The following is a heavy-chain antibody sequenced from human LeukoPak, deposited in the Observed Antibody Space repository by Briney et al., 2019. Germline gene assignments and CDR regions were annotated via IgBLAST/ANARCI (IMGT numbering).Heavy chain of an antibody. Sequence: ASVKVSCKATGYTFTSYDINWVRQATGQGLEWMGWMNPKSGNTGYAQKFQGRVTMTRNTSISTAYMELNGLRSEDTAVYYCARGRVITYYDFWSGPNYGMDVWGQGTTVTVSS. CDR2: MNPKSGNT. CDR3: ARGRVITYYDFWSGPNYGMDV. V-gene: IGHV1-8*01. J-gene: IGHJ6*02. D-gene: IGHD3-3*01. CDR1: GYTFTSYD.